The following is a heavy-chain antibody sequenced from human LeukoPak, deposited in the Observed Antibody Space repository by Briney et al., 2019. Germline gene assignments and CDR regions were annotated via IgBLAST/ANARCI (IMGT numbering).Heavy chain of an antibody. V-gene: IGHV4-39*07. Sequence: SETLSLTCSVSGGSINNTNYYWGWIRQPPGKGLEWIGEINHSGSTNYNPSLKSRVTISVDTSKNQFSLKLSSVTAADTAVYYCARPLGGSSHINWFDPWGQGTLVTVSS. CDR3: ARPLGGSSHINWFDP. CDR2: INHSGST. J-gene: IGHJ5*02. D-gene: IGHD6-13*01. CDR1: GGSINNTNYY.